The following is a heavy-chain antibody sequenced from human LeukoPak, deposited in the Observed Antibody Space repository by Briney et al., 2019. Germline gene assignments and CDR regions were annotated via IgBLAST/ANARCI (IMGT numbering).Heavy chain of an antibody. D-gene: IGHD1-1*01. V-gene: IGHV4-4*02. J-gene: IGHJ3*02. CDR1: GGPISNINW. Sequence: SETLSLTCAVSGGPISNINWWSWVRQPPGKGLEWIGEIHHSGVTNYNPSLKSRVTISLDKSNNQFSLKLNSVTAADTAVYYCARDEERGAFEIWGQGTMVTVSS. CDR3: ARDEERGAFEI. CDR2: IHHSGVT.